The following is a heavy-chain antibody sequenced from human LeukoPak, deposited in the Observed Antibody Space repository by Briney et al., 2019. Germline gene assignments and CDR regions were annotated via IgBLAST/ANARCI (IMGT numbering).Heavy chain of an antibody. D-gene: IGHD3-10*01. V-gene: IGHV4-61*08. J-gene: IGHJ3*02. Sequence: SETLSLTCTVSGGSISSGGYYWSWIRQHPGKGLEWIGYIYYSGSTNYNPSLKSRVTISVDTSKNQFSLKLSSVTAADTAVYYCARLVPTMVRGHYDAFDIWGQGTMVTVSS. CDR2: IYYSGST. CDR1: GGSISSGGYY. CDR3: ARLVPTMVRGHYDAFDI.